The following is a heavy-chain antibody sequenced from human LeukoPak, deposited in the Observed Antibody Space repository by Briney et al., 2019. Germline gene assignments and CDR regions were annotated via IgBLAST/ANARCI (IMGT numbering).Heavy chain of an antibody. CDR1: GFTFSSYA. CDR2: ISGSGGXT. D-gene: IGHD4-11*01. CDR3: ARADXXXXXXYFXY. Sequence: GGSLRLSCAASGFTFSSYAMSWVRQAPGKGLEWVSXISGSGGXTYYXDSVKGRFTISRDNAKNTLYLQMNSLRAEDTAVYYCARADXXXXXXYFXYWGQGTLVTVSS. V-gene: IGHV3-23*01. J-gene: IGHJ4*02.